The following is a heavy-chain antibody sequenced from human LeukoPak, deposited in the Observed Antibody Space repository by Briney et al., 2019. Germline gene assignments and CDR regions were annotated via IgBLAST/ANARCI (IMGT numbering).Heavy chain of an antibody. CDR1: GFAFSAYA. CDR2: LTANSDDT. J-gene: IGHJ3*01. D-gene: IGHD1-7*01. CDR3: GRDPNGNYVGAFEF. Sequence: PGGSLRLSCTASGFAFSAYAMTRVRHVPGKGLDWVSSLTANSDDTTYADSVRGRFTMSRDNSKNSLYLQMNNLRAEDTATYYCGRDPNGNYVGAFEFWGQGTLVTVSS. V-gene: IGHV3-23*01.